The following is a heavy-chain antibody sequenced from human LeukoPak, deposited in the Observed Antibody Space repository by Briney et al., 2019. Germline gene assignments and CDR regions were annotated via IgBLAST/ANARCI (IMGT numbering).Heavy chain of an antibody. D-gene: IGHD3/OR15-3a*01. CDR3: AGGGLANYFDY. V-gene: IGHV4-34*01. CDR1: GGSFSGYY. J-gene: IGHJ4*02. Sequence: PSETLSLTCVVYGGSFSGYYWSWIRQPPGKGLEWIGEINHSGTTNYNPSLKSRVTISVDTSKNQFSLKLTSVTAADTAVYYCAGGGLANYFDYWGQGTLVPVSS. CDR2: INHSGTT.